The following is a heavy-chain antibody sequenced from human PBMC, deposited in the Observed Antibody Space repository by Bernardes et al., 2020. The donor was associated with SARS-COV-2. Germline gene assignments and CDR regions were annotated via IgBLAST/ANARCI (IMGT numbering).Heavy chain of an antibody. Sequence: ASVKVSCKSSGYTFTSYGISWVRQAPGQGLEWMGWISAYNGNTNYAQKLQGRVTMTTDTSTSTAYMARRSLRSDDTAVYYCAREVWVTTISYYFDYWGLGTQITVSS. CDR3: AREVWVTTISYYFDY. V-gene: IGHV1-18*01. CDR2: ISAYNGNT. D-gene: IGHD4-17*01. CDR1: GYTFTSYG. J-gene: IGHJ4*02.